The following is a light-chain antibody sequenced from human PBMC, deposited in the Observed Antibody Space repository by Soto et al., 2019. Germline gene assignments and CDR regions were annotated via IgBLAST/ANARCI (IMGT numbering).Light chain of an antibody. CDR3: HYYVSTSCT. V-gene: IGKV3-20*01. J-gene: IGKJ1*01. CDR2: GTI. CDR1: QSITSSY. Sequence: ERVLTPSLAILLKSLGERETLSCRASQSITSSYVAWYQQKPGQAPRLPISGTITRATGIADRFSGSGSATDFTLTIIRLDPVNLAEKCCHYYVSTSCTFGQGTKVDFK.